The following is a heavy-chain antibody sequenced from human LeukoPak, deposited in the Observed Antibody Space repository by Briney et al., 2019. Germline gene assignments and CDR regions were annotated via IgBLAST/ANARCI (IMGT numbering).Heavy chain of an antibody. V-gene: IGHV4-59*01. Sequence: SETLSLTCTVSGGSISSYYWSLIRQPPRKGLEWIGYIYYSGSTNYNPSLKSRVTISVDTSKNQFSLKLSSVTAADTAVYYCARVIAAAGTWWFDPWGQGTLVTVSS. CDR3: ARVIAAAGTWWFDP. J-gene: IGHJ5*02. D-gene: IGHD6-13*01. CDR1: GGSISSYY. CDR2: IYYSGST.